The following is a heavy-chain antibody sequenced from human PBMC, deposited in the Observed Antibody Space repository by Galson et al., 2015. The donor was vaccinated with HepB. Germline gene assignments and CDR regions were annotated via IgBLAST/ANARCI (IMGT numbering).Heavy chain of an antibody. CDR1: GFTFSTYS. Sequence: SLRLSCAASGFTFSTYSMSWVRQAPGKGLEWVAKIKQDGSEKYYVDSVKGRFTISRENAKYSLYLQINSLRAEDTAVYYCARAVYYDFWNGFGPWGQGTLVTVSS. D-gene: IGHD3-3*01. J-gene: IGHJ5*02. V-gene: IGHV3-7*05. CDR2: IKQDGSEK. CDR3: ARAVYYDFWNGFGP.